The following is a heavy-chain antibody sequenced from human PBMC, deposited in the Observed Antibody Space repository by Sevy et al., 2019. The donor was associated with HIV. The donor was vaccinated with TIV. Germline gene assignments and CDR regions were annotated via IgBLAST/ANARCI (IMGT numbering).Heavy chain of an antibody. CDR2: ISGSGGST. D-gene: IGHD3-10*01. J-gene: IGHJ4*02. Sequence: GGSLRLSCAASGFIFNSYAMSWVRQGPGKGLEWVSTISGSGGSTYYPDSMKGRFTISRDNFKKTLYLEINSLTADDTAVYYCAKGYGSGSPPDYWGQGTLVTVSS. CDR3: AKGYGSGSPPDY. V-gene: IGHV3-23*01. CDR1: GFIFNSYA.